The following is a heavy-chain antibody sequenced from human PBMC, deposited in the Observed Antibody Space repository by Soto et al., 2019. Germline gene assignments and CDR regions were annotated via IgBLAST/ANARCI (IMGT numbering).Heavy chain of an antibody. V-gene: IGHV3-23*01. CDR2: ISGSGGST. D-gene: IGHD4-17*01. J-gene: IGHJ4*02. CDR3: AKVRDYGGNRYFDY. CDR1: GFTFSSYA. Sequence: GGSLRLSCAASGFTFSSYAMSWVRQAPGKGLEWVSAISGSGGSTYYADSVKGRFTISRDNSKNTLYLQMNSLRAEDTAVYYYAKVRDYGGNRYFDYWGQGTLVTVSS.